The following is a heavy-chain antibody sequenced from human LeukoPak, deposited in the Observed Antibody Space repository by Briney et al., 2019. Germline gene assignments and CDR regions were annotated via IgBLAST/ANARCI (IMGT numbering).Heavy chain of an antibody. CDR2: INPNSGGT. CDR3: ASSPYDFWSGSFGGY. Sequence: ASVKVSCKASGYTFTGYYMHWVRQAPGQGLEWMGWINPNSGGTNYAQKFQGRVTMTRDTSISTAYMELSSLRSEDTAVYYCASSPYDFWSGSFGGYWGQGTLVTVSS. J-gene: IGHJ4*02. D-gene: IGHD3-3*01. CDR1: GYTFTGYY. V-gene: IGHV1-2*02.